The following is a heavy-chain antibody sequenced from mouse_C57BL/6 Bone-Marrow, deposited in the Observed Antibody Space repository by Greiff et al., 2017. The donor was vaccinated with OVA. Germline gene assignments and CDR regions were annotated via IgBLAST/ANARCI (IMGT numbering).Heavy chain of an antibody. D-gene: IGHD2-12*01. CDR3: ARHEPALRLNY. CDR1: EYEFPSYD. V-gene: IGHV5-2*01. CDR2: INRDGGST. J-gene: IGHJ2*01. Sequence: EVKLMESGGGLVQPGASLKLSCESNEYEFPSYDMSWVRKTPEKRLELVAAINRDGGSTYYPDTIERRFIITRDNSKKTLYLQMSSLRSEDAALYYCARHEPALRLNYWGQGTTLTVSS.